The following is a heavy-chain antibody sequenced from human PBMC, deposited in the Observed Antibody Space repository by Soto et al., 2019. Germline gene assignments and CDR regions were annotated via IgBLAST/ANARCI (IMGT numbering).Heavy chain of an antibody. V-gene: IGHV3-30-3*01. D-gene: IGHD3-16*01. CDR3: FGSSGC. CDR1: GYTFSDHA. J-gene: IGHJ4*02. CDR2: ISYDGINK. Sequence: DSGGGVVEPGRFLRLSCAASGYTFSDHAMHWVRQAPGKGLEWLALISYDGINKNYADSVRGRFTISTDSSKKTLFLQMNSLRPEDTAVYYCFGSSGCXGQGTLVTVSS.